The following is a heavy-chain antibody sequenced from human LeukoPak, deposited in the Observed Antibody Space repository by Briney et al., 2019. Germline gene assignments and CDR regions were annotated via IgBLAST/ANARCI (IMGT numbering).Heavy chain of an antibody. D-gene: IGHD1-7*01. V-gene: IGHV4-4*07. Sequence: SETLSLTCTVSGGSINSYYWSWIRQSAGEGLEWIGRIDPSGSTNYNPSLGSRVTISLDRSKNQFSLKVTSVTAADTGVYYCARDPKGTNSFDPWGQGTLITVSS. J-gene: IGHJ5*02. CDR3: ARDPKGTNSFDP. CDR1: GGSINSYY. CDR2: IDPSGST.